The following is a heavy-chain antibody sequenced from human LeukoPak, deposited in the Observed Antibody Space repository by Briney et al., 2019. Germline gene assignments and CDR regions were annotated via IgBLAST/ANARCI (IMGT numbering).Heavy chain of an antibody. CDR3: VSFYETN. D-gene: IGHD2-2*01. CDR1: GNYW. V-gene: IGHV3-74*01. J-gene: IGHJ4*02. Sequence: GGSLRLSCAASGNYWMHWVRQAPGKGLVWVSHVNSDGSWTSHADSVKGRFTISKDNAKNTVYLQMNNLRTEDTAVYYCVSFYETNWGRGTLVTVS. CDR2: VNSDGSWT.